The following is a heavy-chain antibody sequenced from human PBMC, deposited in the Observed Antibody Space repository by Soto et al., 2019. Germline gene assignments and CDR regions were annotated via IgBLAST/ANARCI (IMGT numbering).Heavy chain of an antibody. V-gene: IGHV3-23*01. J-gene: IGHJ5*02. CDR2: ISGSGGST. Sequence: EVQLLESGGGLVQPGGSLRLSCAASGFTFSSYAMSWVRQAPGKGLEWVSAISGSGGSTYYADSVKGRFTISRDNSKNTRYRKMNSWRAEDTAVYYCAKDGSGSYRSFAPWGQETLVPV. CDR3: AKDGSGSYRSFAP. D-gene: IGHD3-10*01. CDR1: GFTFSSYA.